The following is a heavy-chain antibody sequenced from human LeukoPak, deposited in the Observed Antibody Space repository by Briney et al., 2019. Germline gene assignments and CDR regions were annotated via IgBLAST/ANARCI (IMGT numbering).Heavy chain of an antibody. D-gene: IGHD3-22*01. J-gene: IGHJ4*02. CDR2: IYTSGST. V-gene: IGHV4-4*07. CDR3: ARDRYYHDRTGYSGDY. CDR1: GGSISSYY. Sequence: PSETLSLTCTVSGGSISSYYWSWIRQPAGKGLQWIGRIYTSGSTNYNPSLKSRVTMSVDTSKNQFSVKLSSVNAADTAVYYWARDRYYHDRTGYSGDYWGQGNLVTVSS.